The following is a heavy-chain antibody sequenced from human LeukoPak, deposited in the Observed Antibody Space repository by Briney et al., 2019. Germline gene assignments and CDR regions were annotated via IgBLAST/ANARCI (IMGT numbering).Heavy chain of an antibody. CDR3: ARERSGYYYSDY. Sequence: ASVKVSCKASGYTFTGYYMHWVRQAPAQGLEWMGWINPNSGGTNYPQKFQGRVTMTRDTSISTAYMELSRLRSDDTAVYYCARERSGYYYSDYWGQGTLVTVSS. CDR1: GYTFTGYY. V-gene: IGHV1-2*02. J-gene: IGHJ4*02. CDR2: INPNSGGT. D-gene: IGHD3-22*01.